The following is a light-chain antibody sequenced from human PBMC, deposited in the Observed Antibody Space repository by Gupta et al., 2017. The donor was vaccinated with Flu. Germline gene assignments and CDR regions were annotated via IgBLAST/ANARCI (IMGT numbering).Light chain of an antibody. CDR1: QSIASN. CDR3: QQWTS. V-gene: IGKV3-15*01. CDR2: DAS. Sequence: EIVMTQSPATLSVSPGERVILSCRASQSIASNLAWYQQKPGQAPRLLIYDASTRATGTPDRFSGSGSGTDFTLTISGLQSEDFGVYYCQQWTSFGPGTRVDVK. J-gene: IGKJ3*01.